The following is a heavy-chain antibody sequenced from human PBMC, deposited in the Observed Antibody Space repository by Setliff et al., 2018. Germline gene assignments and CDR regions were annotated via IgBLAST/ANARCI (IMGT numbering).Heavy chain of an antibody. CDR3: ATNPYQLLNFDY. CDR2: IYTSGST. V-gene: IGHV4-61*09. Sequence: SETLSLTCTVSGGSISSGSYYWSWIRQPAGKGLEWIGHIYTSGSTNYNPSLKSRVTISVDTSKNQFSLKLSSVTTADTAVYYCATNPYQLLNFDYWGQGTLVAVSS. D-gene: IGHD2-2*01. J-gene: IGHJ4*02. CDR1: GGSISSGSYY.